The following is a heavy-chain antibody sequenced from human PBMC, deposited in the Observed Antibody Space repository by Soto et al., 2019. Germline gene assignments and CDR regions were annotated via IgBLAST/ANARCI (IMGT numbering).Heavy chain of an antibody. D-gene: IGHD6-19*01. CDR2: IIPMFRTV. CDR3: TSFEEQWVSGGAYFDS. Sequence: QVQLVQSGAEVKKPGSSVKVSCKASGGSFGTSTISWVRQAPGQGLEWMGGIIPMFRTVNYAQKFQGRVTITADESTSIAYMELNSLRSEDTAVFYCTSFEEQWVSGGAYFDSWGQGTLVTVSS. V-gene: IGHV1-69*01. CDR1: GGSFGTST. J-gene: IGHJ4*02.